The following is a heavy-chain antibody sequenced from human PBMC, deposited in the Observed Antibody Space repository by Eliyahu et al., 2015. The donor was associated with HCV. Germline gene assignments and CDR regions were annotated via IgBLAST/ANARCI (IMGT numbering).Heavy chain of an antibody. D-gene: IGHD3-9*01. Sequence: EVQLVESGGGLVKPGGSLRLSCAASGFSFSSYGMNWVRQAPGKGLEWVSSISSSSNYIYYADSVKGRFTISRDNAKNSLYLPMNSLRAEDTAVYYCARESSYYDILTGYYHYYFDYWGQGTLVTVSS. CDR1: GFSFSSYG. J-gene: IGHJ4*02. CDR3: ARESSYYDILTGYYHYYFDY. CDR2: ISSSSNYI. V-gene: IGHV3-21*01.